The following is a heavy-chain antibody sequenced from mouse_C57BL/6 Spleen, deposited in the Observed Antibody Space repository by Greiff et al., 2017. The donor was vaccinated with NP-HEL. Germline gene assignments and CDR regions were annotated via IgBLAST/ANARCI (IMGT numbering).Heavy chain of an antibody. J-gene: IGHJ2*01. CDR1: GYTFTSYW. CDR3: ARANYYGSSGDY. V-gene: IGHV1-50*01. D-gene: IGHD1-1*01. Sequence: VQLQQPGAELVKPGASVKLSCKASGYTFTSYWMQWVKQRPGQGLEWIGEIDPSDSYTNYNQKFKGKATLTVDTSSSTAYMQRSSLTSEDSAVYYCARANYYGSSGDYWGQGTTLTVSS. CDR2: IDPSDSYT.